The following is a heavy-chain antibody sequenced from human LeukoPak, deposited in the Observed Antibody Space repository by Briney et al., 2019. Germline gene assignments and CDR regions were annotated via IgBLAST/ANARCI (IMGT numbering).Heavy chain of an antibody. J-gene: IGHJ4*02. Sequence: GGSLRLSCAASGFTFSSYAMSWVRQAPGKGLEWVSAISLIGGSTHYADSVKGRFTISRDDSMNTLYLQMNSLSAEDTAVYYCAKDRYCSSTTCSRYFDYWGQGTLVTVSS. D-gene: IGHD2-2*01. CDR1: GFTFSSYA. CDR2: ISLIGGST. CDR3: AKDRYCSSTTCSRYFDY. V-gene: IGHV3-23*01.